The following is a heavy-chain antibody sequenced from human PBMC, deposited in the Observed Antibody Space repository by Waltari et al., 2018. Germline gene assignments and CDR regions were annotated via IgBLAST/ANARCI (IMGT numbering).Heavy chain of an antibody. CDR2: INSDGTNI. Sequence: EVQLVESGGGLVQPGGSLRLSCAASGFTFSNYWMHWVRKIPGKGLMWVSRINSDGTNIVYADSVRGRFTISKDNAKNTLYLQMNSLSAEDTAVYYCARDVDWGVGALGYWGQGTPVTVS. J-gene: IGHJ4*02. V-gene: IGHV3-74*01. CDR3: ARDVDWGVGALGY. D-gene: IGHD1-26*01. CDR1: GFTFSNYW.